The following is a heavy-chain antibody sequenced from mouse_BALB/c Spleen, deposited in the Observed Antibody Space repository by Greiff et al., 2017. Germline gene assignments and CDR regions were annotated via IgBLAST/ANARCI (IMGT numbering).Heavy chain of an antibody. J-gene: IGHJ3*01. Sequence: VQLQESGAELARPGASVKMSCKASGYTFTSYTMHWVKQRPGQGLEWIGYINPSSGYTNYNQKFKDKATLTADKSSSTAYMQLSSLTSEDSAVYYCARSLYDYDGRFAYWDQGTLVTVSA. CDR3: ARSLYDYDGRFAY. D-gene: IGHD2-4*01. CDR1: GYTFTSYT. CDR2: INPSSGYT. V-gene: IGHV1-4*01.